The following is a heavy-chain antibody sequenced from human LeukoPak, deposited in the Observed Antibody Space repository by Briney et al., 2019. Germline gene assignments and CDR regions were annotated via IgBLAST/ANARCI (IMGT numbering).Heavy chain of an antibody. J-gene: IGHJ4*02. V-gene: IGHV3-30-3*01. D-gene: IGHD6-19*01. CDR2: ISYDGVNQ. Sequence: PGGPLRLSCAASDFTFSSYAMHWVRQAPGKGLEWVAVISYDGVNQYYADSVKGRFTISRDNSRNTLYLQMNSLRAEDTAIYYCARVHSSGWYYFDYWGQGTLVTVSS. CDR3: ARVHSSGWYYFDY. CDR1: DFTFSSYA.